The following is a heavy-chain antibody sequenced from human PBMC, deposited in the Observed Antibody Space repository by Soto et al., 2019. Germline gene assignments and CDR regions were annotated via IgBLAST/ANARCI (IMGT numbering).Heavy chain of an antibody. Sequence: WASVKVSCKASGYTFTSYGISWVRQAPGQGLEWMGWISAYNGNTNYAQKLQGRVTMTTDTSTSTAYMELRSLRSDDTAVYYCVVAAQPYYFDYWGQGTLVTVSS. CDR2: ISAYNGNT. CDR1: GYTFTSYG. CDR3: VVAAQPYYFDY. J-gene: IGHJ4*02. D-gene: IGHD2-15*01. V-gene: IGHV1-18*01.